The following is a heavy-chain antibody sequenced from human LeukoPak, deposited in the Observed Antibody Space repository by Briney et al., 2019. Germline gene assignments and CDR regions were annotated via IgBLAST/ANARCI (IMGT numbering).Heavy chain of an antibody. CDR3: AKGDSSWYYSDY. V-gene: IGHV1-69*13. D-gene: IGHD6-6*01. CDR2: IIPIFGTA. J-gene: IGHJ4*02. CDR1: GGTFSSYA. Sequence: ASVKVSCKASGGTFSSYAISWVRQAPGQGLEWMGGIIPIFGTANYAQKFQGRVTITADESTSTAYMELSSLRSEDTAVYYCAKGDSSWYYSDYWGQGTLVTVSS.